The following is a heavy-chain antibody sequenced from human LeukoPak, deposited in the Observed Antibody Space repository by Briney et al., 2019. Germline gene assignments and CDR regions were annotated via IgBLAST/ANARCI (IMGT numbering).Heavy chain of an antibody. CDR2: MNPNSGNT. Sequence: EASVKVSCKASGYTFTGYYMHWVRQAPGQGLEWMGWMNPNSGNTGYAQKFQGRVTMTRNTSISTAYMELSSLRSEDTAVYYCARASQLRLGIVVVITSGRRYYFDYWGQGTLVTVSS. D-gene: IGHD3-22*01. V-gene: IGHV1-8*02. J-gene: IGHJ4*02. CDR3: ARASQLRLGIVVVITSGRRYYFDY. CDR1: GYTFTGYY.